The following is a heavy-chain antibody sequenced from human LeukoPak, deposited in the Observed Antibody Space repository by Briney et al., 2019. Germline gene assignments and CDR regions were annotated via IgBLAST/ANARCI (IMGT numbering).Heavy chain of an antibody. D-gene: IGHD3-3*01. V-gene: IGHV1-2*02. Sequence: GASVKVSCKASGYTFTDYFMHWVRQAPGQGLEWMGWIVTNNGGTNYAQNFKGRVTMTRDTSVSTAYVEVSDLKSDDTAVYYCARGVPHHYFDIWAQGTMVTVSS. CDR2: IVTNNGGT. J-gene: IGHJ3*02. CDR3: ARGVPHHYFDI. CDR1: GYTFTDYF.